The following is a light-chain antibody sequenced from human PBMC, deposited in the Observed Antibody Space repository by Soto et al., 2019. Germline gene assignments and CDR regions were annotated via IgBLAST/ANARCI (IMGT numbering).Light chain of an antibody. CDR2: GAS. J-gene: IGKJ4*01. CDR1: QSVSSSY. V-gene: IGKV3-20*01. CDR3: QQYGSSPLT. Sequence: EVVFTQSPGTLSLSPCERATLSFSASQSVSSSYLAWYQQKPGQAPRLLIYGASSRATGIPDRFSGSGSGTDFTLTISRLEPEDFAVYYCQQYGSSPLTFGGGTKVDI.